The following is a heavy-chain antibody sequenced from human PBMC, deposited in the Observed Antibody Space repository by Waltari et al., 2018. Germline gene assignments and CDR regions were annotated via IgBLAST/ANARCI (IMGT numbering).Heavy chain of an antibody. CDR2: INAGNGNT. J-gene: IGHJ4*02. CDR1: GYTFTSYA. CDR3: ARSRKGGVIDY. V-gene: IGHV1-3*01. Sequence: QVQLVQSGAEVKKPGASVTVSCKASGYTFTSYAMHWGRQAPGQRLEWMGWINAGNGNTKYSQKFQGRVTITRDTSASTAYMELSSLRSEDTAVYYCARSRKGGVIDYWGQGTLVTVSS. D-gene: IGHD3-16*01.